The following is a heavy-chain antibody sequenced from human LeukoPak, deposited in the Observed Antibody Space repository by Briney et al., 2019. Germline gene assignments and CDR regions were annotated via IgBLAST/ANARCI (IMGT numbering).Heavy chain of an antibody. V-gene: IGHV4-61*02. CDR2: IYTSGST. J-gene: IGHJ4*02. D-gene: IGHD2-15*01. CDR1: GGSMSSGSYY. Sequence: SDTLSLTCTVSGGSMSSGSYYWSWIRRPGGKGLEWIGRIYTSGSTNYNPSLKSQVTKPASTSTNRFSLKLSSVTAADTAVYYCARGLTYCSSSSCLQGEWGQGTLVTVSS. CDR3: ARGLTYCSSSSCLQGE.